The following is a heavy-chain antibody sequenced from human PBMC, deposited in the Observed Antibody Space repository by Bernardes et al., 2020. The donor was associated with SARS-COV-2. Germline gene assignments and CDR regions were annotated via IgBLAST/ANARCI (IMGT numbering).Heavy chain of an antibody. V-gene: IGHV3-74*01. Sequence: GSLRLSCAASGFTFGSYYMHWVRQGPGEGLVWVSRISPDGSDTTYADSVKGRFTISRDNARQTVFLQMNGLRTGDTAVYYCVRSAFYQSTGYYYDSWGQGALVTVSS. CDR3: VRSAFYQSTGYYYDS. J-gene: IGHJ4*02. CDR1: GFTFGSYY. CDR2: ISPDGSDT. D-gene: IGHD7-27*01.